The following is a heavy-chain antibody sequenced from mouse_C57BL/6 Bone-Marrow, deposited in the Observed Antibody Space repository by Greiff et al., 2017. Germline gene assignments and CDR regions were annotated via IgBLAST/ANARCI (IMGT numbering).Heavy chain of an antibody. J-gene: IGHJ4*01. CDR2: IYPGSGST. V-gene: IGHV1-55*01. Sequence: QVQLQQPGAELVKPGASVKMSCKASGYTFTSYWITWVKQRPGQGLEWIGDIYPGSGSTNYNEKFKSKATLTVDTSSSTAYMQLSSLTSEDSAVYYGARASDGYYYARDYWGQGTSVTVSS. CDR1: GYTFTSYW. CDR3: ARASDGYYYARDY. D-gene: IGHD2-3*01.